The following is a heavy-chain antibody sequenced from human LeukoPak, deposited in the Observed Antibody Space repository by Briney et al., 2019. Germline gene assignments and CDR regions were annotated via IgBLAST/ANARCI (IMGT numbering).Heavy chain of an antibody. CDR3: HTYYYDSSGYYFDY. CDR1: GYTFTGYY. CDR2: INPNSGGT. V-gene: IGHV1-2*02. D-gene: IGHD3-22*01. J-gene: IGHJ4*02. Sequence: ASVKVSCKASGYTFTGYYMHWVRQAPGQGLEWMGWINPNSGGTNYAQKFQGRVTMTRDTSISTAYMELSRLRSDDTAVCYCHTYYYDSSGYYFDYWGQGTLVTVSS.